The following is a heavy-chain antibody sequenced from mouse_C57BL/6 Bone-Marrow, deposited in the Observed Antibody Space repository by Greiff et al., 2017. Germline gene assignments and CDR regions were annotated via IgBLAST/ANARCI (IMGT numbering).Heavy chain of an antibody. CDR1: GYTFTSYW. Sequence: VQLQQPGAELVRPGTSVKLSCKASGYTFTSYWMHWVKQRPEQGLEWIGWIDPENGDTEYASKFQGKATITADTSSNTAYLQLSSLTSEDTAVYYCTTDFLSDYWGQGTSVTVSS. V-gene: IGHV14-4*01. J-gene: IGHJ4*01. CDR2: IDPENGDT. CDR3: TTDFLSDY.